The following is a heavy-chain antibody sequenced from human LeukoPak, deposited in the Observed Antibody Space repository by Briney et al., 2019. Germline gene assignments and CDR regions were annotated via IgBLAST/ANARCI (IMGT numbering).Heavy chain of an antibody. Sequence: GGSLRLSCAASGFRLSSYAMSWVRQAPGKGLEWVSVMSGSGGTTYYADSVKGRFTISRDNSKNTLYLQMNSLRAEDTAVYYCAKIDRADFFDYWGQGTLVTVSS. D-gene: IGHD1-26*01. V-gene: IGHV3-23*01. J-gene: IGHJ4*02. CDR1: GFRLSSYA. CDR3: AKIDRADFFDY. CDR2: MSGSGGTT.